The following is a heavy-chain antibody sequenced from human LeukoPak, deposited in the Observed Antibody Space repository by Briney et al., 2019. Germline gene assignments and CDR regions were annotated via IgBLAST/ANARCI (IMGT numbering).Heavy chain of an antibody. CDR1: GFTFSSYS. D-gene: IGHD7-27*01. Sequence: GGSLRLSCAASGFTFSSYSMNWVRQAPGKGLEWVSSISSSSSYIYYADSVKGRFTISRDNSRNTFYLQMNSLGAEDTAVYYCARESTGENDYWGQGTLVTVSS. J-gene: IGHJ4*02. CDR2: ISSSSSYI. CDR3: ARESTGENDY. V-gene: IGHV3-21*01.